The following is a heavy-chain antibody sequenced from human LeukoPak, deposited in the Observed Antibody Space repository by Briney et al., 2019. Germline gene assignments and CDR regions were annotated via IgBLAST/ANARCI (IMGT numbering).Heavy chain of an antibody. D-gene: IGHD2-2*01. Sequence: SETLSLTCTVSGVSISSGGYYWSWIRQHPGKGLEWIGYIYYSGSTYYNPSLKSRVTISVDTSKNQFSLKLSSVTAADTAVYYCARRAGSTSSFGMDVWGQGTTVTVSS. CDR2: IYYSGST. CDR1: GVSISSGGYY. CDR3: ARRAGSTSSFGMDV. V-gene: IGHV4-31*03. J-gene: IGHJ6*02.